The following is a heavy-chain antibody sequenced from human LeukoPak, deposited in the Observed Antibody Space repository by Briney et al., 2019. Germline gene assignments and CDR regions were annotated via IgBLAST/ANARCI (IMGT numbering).Heavy chain of an antibody. CDR2: IYPGYSDA. V-gene: IGHV5-51*01. CDR3: ARQYNYYAAGASYFGY. D-gene: IGHD3-10*01. J-gene: IGHJ4*02. CDR1: GYILTNNW. Sequence: SGESLKISCKVSGYILTNNWIGWVRQVPGKGLEWMGLIYPGYSDAKYSPSFQGQVTFSVDKSISTAYLQWSSLKASDTAIYYCARQYNYYAAGASYFGYWGQGSLVTVSS.